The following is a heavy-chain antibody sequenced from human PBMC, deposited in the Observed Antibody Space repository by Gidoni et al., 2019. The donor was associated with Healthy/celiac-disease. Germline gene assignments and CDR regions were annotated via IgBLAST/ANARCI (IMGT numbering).Heavy chain of an antibody. CDR2: IDPSASYT. D-gene: IGHD5-12*01. CDR3: ARQYRVAPEGGFDY. Sequence: EVHLVQSGAEVKKPGESLRITCKGPGYSCNSYWFSWVRQMPGKGLEWMGRIDPSASYTNSSPSFQGHVTISADKSIRTAYLQWSSLKASDTAMYYFARQYRVAPEGGFDYWGQGTLVTVSS. CDR1: GYSCNSYW. J-gene: IGHJ4*02. V-gene: IGHV5-10-1*03.